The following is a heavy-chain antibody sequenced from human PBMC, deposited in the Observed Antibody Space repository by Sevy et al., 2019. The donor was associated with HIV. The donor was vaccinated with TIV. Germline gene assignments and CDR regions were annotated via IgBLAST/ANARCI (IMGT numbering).Heavy chain of an antibody. Sequence: GGSLRLSCAASGFTFSSYAMHWVRQAPGKGVEWVAVISYDGSNKYYANSVKGRFTISRDNSKNTLYLQMNSLRAEDTAVYYCAREGQDRFDYWGQGTLVTVSS. CDR1: GFTFSSYA. J-gene: IGHJ4*02. V-gene: IGHV3-30-3*01. CDR2: ISYDGSNK. CDR3: AREGQDRFDY.